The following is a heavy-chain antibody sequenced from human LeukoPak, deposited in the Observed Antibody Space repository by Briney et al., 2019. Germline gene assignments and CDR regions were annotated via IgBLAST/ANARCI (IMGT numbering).Heavy chain of an antibody. CDR2: IYYTGTT. CDR3: ARVGGDFDAFDI. D-gene: IGHD4-17*01. CDR1: GGSISTYF. Sequence: SETLSLTCTVSGGSISTYFWTWIRQFPGKGLEWIGYIYYTGTTSYNPSLKSRVTISVDTSKNQFSLSLSSVTAADTAVYYCARVGGDFDAFDIWGQGTMVTVSS. J-gene: IGHJ3*02. V-gene: IGHV4-59*12.